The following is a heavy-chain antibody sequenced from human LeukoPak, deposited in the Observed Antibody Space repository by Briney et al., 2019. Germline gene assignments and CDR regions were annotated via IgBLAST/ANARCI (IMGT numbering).Heavy chain of an antibody. CDR3: TTTSGATGY. CDR1: GFTFSNAW. V-gene: IGHV3-15*01. J-gene: IGHJ4*02. D-gene: IGHD6-19*01. CDR2: IKSKTDGGTP. Sequence: PGGSLRLFCAASGFTFSNAWVRWVRQAPGKRREGVGRIKSKTDGGTPDYAAPVKGRFSISRDDSKNTLYLQMNSLKTEDTAVYYCTTTSGATGYWGQGTLVTVSS.